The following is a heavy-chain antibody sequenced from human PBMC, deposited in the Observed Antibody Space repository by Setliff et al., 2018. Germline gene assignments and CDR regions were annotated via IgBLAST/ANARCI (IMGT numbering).Heavy chain of an antibody. J-gene: IGHJ6*03. CDR2: ISPDGTIT. V-gene: IGHV3-74*01. CDR3: ASIDWGENFYNTDV. Sequence: GKSLKISCGASGFTFRKYWMYWVRQVPGKGLVWVSRISPDGTITNYADSVKGRFTISRDNAKNTLYLQMNSLRGEDTAVYFCASIDWGENFYNTDVWGKGTTVTVSS. D-gene: IGHD7-27*01. CDR1: GFTFRKYW.